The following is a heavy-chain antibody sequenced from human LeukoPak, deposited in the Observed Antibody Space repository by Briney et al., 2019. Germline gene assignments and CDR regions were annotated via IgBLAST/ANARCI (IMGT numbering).Heavy chain of an antibody. CDR1: GYRFTGYY. V-gene: IGHV1-2*02. Sequence: ASVKVSCKAFGYRFTGYYIHWVRQAPGQGLEWMGWINPNSGDTNSAQKFQGRVTMTRDTSISTAYMERSRLKSDDTAVYYCAIASDWYYFDHWGQGTLVTVSS. CDR2: INPNSGDT. CDR3: AIASDWYYFDH. D-gene: IGHD6-19*01. J-gene: IGHJ4*02.